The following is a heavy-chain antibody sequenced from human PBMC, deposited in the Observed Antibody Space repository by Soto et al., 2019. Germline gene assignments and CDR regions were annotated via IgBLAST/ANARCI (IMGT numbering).Heavy chain of an antibody. D-gene: IGHD3-10*01. CDR2: IYPGDSDT. Sequence: GESLKISCKGSGYSFNSYWIGWVRQMPGKGLEWMGIIYPGDSDTRYSPSFQGQVTISADKSISTAYLQWSSLKASDTAMYYCARLPGAYYGSGSYYKGDFDYWGQGALVTVSS. J-gene: IGHJ4*02. CDR3: ARLPGAYYGSGSYYKGDFDY. V-gene: IGHV5-51*01. CDR1: GYSFNSYW.